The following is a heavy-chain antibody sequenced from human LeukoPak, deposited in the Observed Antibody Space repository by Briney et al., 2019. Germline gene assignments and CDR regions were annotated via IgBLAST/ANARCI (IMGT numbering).Heavy chain of an antibody. D-gene: IGHD4-23*01. Sequence: SETLSLTCAVYGGSLSGYYWSWICQPPGKGLEWIGEISHSGSINYNPSLKSRVTISVDTSKNQFSLNLNSVTAADTAVYYCARIRNYGGIWGQGTMVTVS. V-gene: IGHV4-34*01. CDR2: ISHSGSI. CDR3: ARIRNYGGI. CDR1: GGSLSGYY. J-gene: IGHJ3*02.